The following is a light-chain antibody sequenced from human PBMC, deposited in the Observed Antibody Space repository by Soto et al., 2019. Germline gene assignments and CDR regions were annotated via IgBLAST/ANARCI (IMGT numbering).Light chain of an antibody. CDR2: GNG. J-gene: IGLJ3*02. V-gene: IGLV1-40*01. Sequence: QAVVTQPPSVSGAPGQRVTISCTGSSSNIGTGYDVNWYQQLPGKAPKLLIYGNGNRPSGVPDRFSDSKSGTSSSLAITGLQAEDESDYYCQSYDCNLSGPWVFGGGTKLTVL. CDR3: QSYDCNLSGPWV. CDR1: SSNIGTGYD.